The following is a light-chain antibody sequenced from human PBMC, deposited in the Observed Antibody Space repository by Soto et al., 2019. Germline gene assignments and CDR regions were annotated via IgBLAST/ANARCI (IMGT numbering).Light chain of an antibody. CDR3: QQAYSNPYT. CDR2: TAG. J-gene: IGKJ2*01. V-gene: IGKV1-39*01. CDR1: QRITTY. Sequence: IQMTQSPSSLSASVGDSVTITCRASQRITTYLNWYHQKPGEAPKLLISTAGTLQRGVPSRFSGSGSAPDLLHTSTALLPEDFETSFCQQAYSNPYTLGHRTKLLIK.